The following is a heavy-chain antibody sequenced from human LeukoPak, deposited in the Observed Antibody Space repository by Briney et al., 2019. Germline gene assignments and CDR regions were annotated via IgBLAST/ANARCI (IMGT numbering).Heavy chain of an antibody. CDR3: AKGRLRFLEWLSGDY. J-gene: IGHJ4*02. CDR2: ISGSGGST. D-gene: IGHD3-3*01. V-gene: IGHV3-23*01. CDR1: GFTFSSYA. Sequence: PGGSLGLSCAASGFTFSSYAMSWVRQAPGKGLEWVSAISGSGGSTYYADSVKGRFTISRDNSKNTLYLQMNSLRAEDTAVYYCAKGRLRFLEWLSGDYWGQGTLVTVSS.